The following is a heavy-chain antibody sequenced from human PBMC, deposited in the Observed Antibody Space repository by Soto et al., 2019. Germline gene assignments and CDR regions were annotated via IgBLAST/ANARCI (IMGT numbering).Heavy chain of an antibody. J-gene: IGHJ6*02. CDR3: VKDGSSGWPYYYGMDV. V-gene: IGHV3-30*18. CDR1: GFTFSSYA. CDR2: ISYDGRNK. D-gene: IGHD6-19*01. Sequence: GGSLRLSCAASGFTFSSYAMHWVRQAPGKGLEWVAVISYDGRNKYYTDSVKGRFTISRDNSKNTLYLQMSSLRAEDTAVYYCVKDGSSGWPYYYGMDVWGQGTTVTVSS.